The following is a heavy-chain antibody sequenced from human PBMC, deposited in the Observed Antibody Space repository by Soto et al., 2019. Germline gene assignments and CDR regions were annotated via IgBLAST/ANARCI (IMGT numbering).Heavy chain of an antibody. J-gene: IGHJ5*02. CDR3: ARVIASAVNWYDP. CDR1: GGPISSSNW. CDR2: IYHSGST. D-gene: IGHD6-13*01. V-gene: IGHV4-4*02. Sequence: SETLSLTCAVSGGPISSSNWWSWVRQPPGKGLEWIGEIYHSGSTNYNPSLKRRVTISVDKSKNQFSLKLSSVTAADTAVYYCARVIASAVNWYDPCGQGTLVTVSS.